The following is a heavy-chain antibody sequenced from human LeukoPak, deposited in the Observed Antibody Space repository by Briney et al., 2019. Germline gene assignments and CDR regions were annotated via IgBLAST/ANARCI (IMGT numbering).Heavy chain of an antibody. CDR2: ISYDGSNK. CDR3: AANGAAAPGMDV. J-gene: IGHJ6*02. V-gene: IGHV3-30*03. D-gene: IGHD6-13*01. Sequence: PGGSLRLSCAASGFTFSSYGMHWVRQAPGKGLEWVAVISYDGSNKYYADSVKGRFTISRDNSKNTLYLQMNSLRAENTVVYYCAANGAAAPGMDVWGQGTTVTVSS. CDR1: GFTFSSYG.